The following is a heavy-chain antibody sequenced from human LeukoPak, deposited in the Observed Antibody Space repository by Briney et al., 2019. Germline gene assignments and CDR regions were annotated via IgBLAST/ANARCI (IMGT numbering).Heavy chain of an antibody. Sequence: ASVTLSCKASAYTFTIYGISWVRQAPGQGLEWMGCISAYNSNTNYAHKLQGRVTITTDTSTPTAYMELRSFRSDDTAVYYFARVHSSGPWGEGTVVTVS. D-gene: IGHD6-19*01. CDR1: AYTFTIYG. V-gene: IGHV1-18*01. CDR2: ISAYNSNT. J-gene: IGHJ5*02. CDR3: ARVHSSGP.